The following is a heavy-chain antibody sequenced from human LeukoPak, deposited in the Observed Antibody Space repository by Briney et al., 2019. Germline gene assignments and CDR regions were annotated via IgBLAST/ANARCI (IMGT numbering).Heavy chain of an antibody. CDR3: ARVLSDYYYDSSGKNDAFDI. D-gene: IGHD3-22*01. CDR1: GGSISSSNW. Sequence: SETLSLTCAVSGGSISSSNWWSWVRQPPGKGLEWIGEIYHSGSTNYNPSLKSRVTMSVDTSKNQFSLKLSSVTAADTAVYYCARVLSDYYYDSSGKNDAFDIWGQGTMVTVSS. V-gene: IGHV4-4*02. J-gene: IGHJ3*02. CDR2: IYHSGST.